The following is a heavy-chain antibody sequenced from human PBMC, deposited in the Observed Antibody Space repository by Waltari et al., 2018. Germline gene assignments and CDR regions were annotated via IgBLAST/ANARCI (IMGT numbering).Heavy chain of an antibody. CDR2: IYSGGST. Sequence: EVQLVETGGGLIQPGGSLRLSCAASGFTVSSNYMSWVRQAPGKGLGWVSVIYSGGSTYYADSVKGLFTISRDNSKNTLYLQINSLRAEDTVVYYCAGSSGYYYYYYMDVWGKGTTVTVSS. CDR1: GFTVSSNY. V-gene: IGHV3-53*02. J-gene: IGHJ6*03. D-gene: IGHD3-22*01. CDR3: AGSSGYYYYYYMDV.